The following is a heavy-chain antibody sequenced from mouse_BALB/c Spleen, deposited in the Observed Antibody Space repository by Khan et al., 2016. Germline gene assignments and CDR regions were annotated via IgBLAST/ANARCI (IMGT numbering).Heavy chain of an antibody. V-gene: IGHV14-4*02. J-gene: IGHJ2*01. Sequence: VQLQQSGAELVRSGASVRLSCTASGFNVKDYYIHWVKQRPEQGLEWIGWIDPENGATEYTPTFQGRATMTADTSSNTTYLQLSRMTSEDTAVYYCNTIYYGNYIYFDYWGQGTTLTVSS. D-gene: IGHD2-1*01. CDR3: NTIYYGNYIYFDY. CDR2: IDPENGAT. CDR1: GFNVKDYY.